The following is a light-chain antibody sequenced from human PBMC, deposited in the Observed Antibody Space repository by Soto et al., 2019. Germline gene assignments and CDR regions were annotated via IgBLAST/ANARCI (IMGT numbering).Light chain of an antibody. J-gene: IGLJ1*01. CDR2: DVS. CDR3: ASYTTSSTYV. V-gene: IGLV2-14*01. CDR1: SSDVGGYSY. Sequence: QSVLNHPASVSRSPGQSIAISCAGTSSDVGGYSYVSWYQQQPGKAPKLVISDVSNRPSGVSDRFSGSKSGNTASLTISGLQTEDEADYYCASYTTSSTYVFGTGTKVTVL.